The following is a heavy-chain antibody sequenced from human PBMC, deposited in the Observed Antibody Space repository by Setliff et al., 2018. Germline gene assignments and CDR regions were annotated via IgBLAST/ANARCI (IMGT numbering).Heavy chain of an antibody. CDR1: GGSISGYY. CDR2: IYYTGSP. V-gene: IGHV4-59*01. CDR3: ARDNWVMVQTHNYYYMDV. J-gene: IGHJ6*03. D-gene: IGHD7-27*01. Sequence: LSLTCTVSGGSISGYYWSWIRQPPGKGLEWIGNIYYTGSPSYSPSLRSRGTISVDTSKNKFSLSLSSVTAADTAVYYCARDNWVMVQTHNYYYMDVWGKGTTVTVSS.